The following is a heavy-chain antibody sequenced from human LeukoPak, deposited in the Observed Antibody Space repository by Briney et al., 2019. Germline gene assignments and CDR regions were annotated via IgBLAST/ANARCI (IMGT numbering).Heavy chain of an antibody. Sequence: GGSLRLSCAASGFTFSGYDMNWVRQGPGKGQEWVSSISGSSSYIYYADSMKGRFTISRDNGKNSLYLQMNSLRAEDTAVYFCARGSSNVAARNNWFDPWGQGTLVTVSS. CDR3: ARGSSNVAARNNWFDP. CDR1: GFTFSGYD. J-gene: IGHJ5*02. V-gene: IGHV3-21*01. D-gene: IGHD6-6*01. CDR2: ISGSSSYI.